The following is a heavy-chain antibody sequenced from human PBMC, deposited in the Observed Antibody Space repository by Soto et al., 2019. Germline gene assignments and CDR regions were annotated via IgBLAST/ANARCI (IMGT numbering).Heavy chain of an antibody. Sequence: EVQLVESGGGLVQPGGSLRLSCAASGFTFSNYWMHWVRQAPGKGLVWVSRINSDGNIKDYADSVKGRFTISRDKARNRLYLQVNSLTDEDTAVYYCARLPVTAVTSIDYWGQGTLVSVSS. J-gene: IGHJ4*02. CDR1: GFTFSNYW. CDR2: INSDGNIK. V-gene: IGHV3-74*01. D-gene: IGHD2-21*02. CDR3: ARLPVTAVTSIDY.